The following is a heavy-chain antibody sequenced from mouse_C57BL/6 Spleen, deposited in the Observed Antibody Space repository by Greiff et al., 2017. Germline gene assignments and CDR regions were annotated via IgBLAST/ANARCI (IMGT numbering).Heavy chain of an antibody. D-gene: IGHD4-1*01. Sequence: VQLQQSGPELVKPGASVKISCKASGYTFTDYYINWVKQRPGQGLEWIGWIFPGSGSTYYNEKFKGKATLTVDKSSSTAYMLRSSLTSEDSAVYFCARRHWDGHYWGQGTTLTVSS. J-gene: IGHJ2*01. CDR1: GYTFTDYY. CDR3: ARRHWDGHY. CDR2: IFPGSGST. V-gene: IGHV1-75*01.